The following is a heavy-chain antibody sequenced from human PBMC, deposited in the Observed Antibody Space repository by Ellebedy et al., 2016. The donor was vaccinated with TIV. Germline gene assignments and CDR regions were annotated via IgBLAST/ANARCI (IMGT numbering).Heavy chain of an antibody. Sequence: SETLSLTXTVSGGSISNYYWTWIRQPQGKGLEWIGSIYSIGSTNYNPYLKSRVTISVDTSQNQFSLNLNSVTAADTAVYYCARRGQMEILRHAFEIWGQGTMVIVS. CDR1: GGSISNYY. J-gene: IGHJ3*02. V-gene: IGHV4-59*01. CDR3: ARRGQMEILRHAFEI. D-gene: IGHD5-24*01. CDR2: IYSIGST.